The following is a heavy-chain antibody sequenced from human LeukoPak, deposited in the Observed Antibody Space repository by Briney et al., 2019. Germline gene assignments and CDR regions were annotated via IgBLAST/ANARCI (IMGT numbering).Heavy chain of an antibody. V-gene: IGHV4-34*01. CDR3: ARYGMAAEGIWWFDP. CDR1: GGSLNGYY. Sequence: PSETLSLTCAVYGGSLNGYYWSWIRQPPGKRLEWIGEIDHSGSTQYNPSLKSRVTISLDTSKKQFSLKLTSPTAADTAFYYCARYGMAAEGIWWFDPWGQGTLVTVSS. J-gene: IGHJ5*02. D-gene: IGHD6-13*01. CDR2: IDHSGST.